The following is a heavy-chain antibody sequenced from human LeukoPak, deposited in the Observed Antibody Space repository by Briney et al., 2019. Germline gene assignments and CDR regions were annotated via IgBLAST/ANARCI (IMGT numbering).Heavy chain of an antibody. CDR2: IYHVGTT. Sequence: TSETLSLTCTVSGYSITSGYFGGWIRQPPAEGLEWFGSIYHVGTTYYIPSLKSRVTISLDTSKNQFSLKLNSVTAADTAIYYCARDPRALAGPSFDSWGQGTLVTVSS. CDR1: GYSITSGYF. J-gene: IGHJ4*02. D-gene: IGHD6-19*01. CDR3: ARDPRALAGPSFDS. V-gene: IGHV4-38-2*02.